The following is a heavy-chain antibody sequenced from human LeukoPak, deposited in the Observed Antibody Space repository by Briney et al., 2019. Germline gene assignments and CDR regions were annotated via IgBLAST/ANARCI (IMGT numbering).Heavy chain of an antibody. V-gene: IGHV3-15*01. CDR3: TTDSRDGYNYGRHFDY. J-gene: IGHJ4*02. CDR2: IKSKTVGGTT. CDR1: GFTFSNAW. D-gene: IGHD5-24*01. Sequence: PGGSLRLSCAASGFTFSNAWMSWVRQASGKGLEWVGRIKSKTVGGTTDYAAPAKGRFTISRDDSKNTLYLQMNSLKTEDTAVYYCTTDSRDGYNYGRHFDYWGQGTLVTVSS.